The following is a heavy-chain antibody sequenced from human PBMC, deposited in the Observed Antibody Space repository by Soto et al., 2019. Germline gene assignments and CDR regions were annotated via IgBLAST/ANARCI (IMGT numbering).Heavy chain of an antibody. CDR2: ISSSSSTI. V-gene: IGHV3-48*02. J-gene: IGHJ6*02. CDR3: AREPPTLYYSGYDTTMGSYYYGMDV. Sequence: GGSLRLSCAASGFTFSSYSMNWVRQAPGKGLEWVSYISSSSSTIYYADSVKGRFTISRDNAKNSLYLQMNSLRDEDTAVYYCAREPPTLYYSGYDTTMGSYYYGMDVWGQGTTVTVSS. D-gene: IGHD5-12*01. CDR1: GFTFSSYS.